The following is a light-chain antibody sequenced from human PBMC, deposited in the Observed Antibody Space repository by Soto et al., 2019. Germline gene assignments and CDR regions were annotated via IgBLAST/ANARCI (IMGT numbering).Light chain of an antibody. Sequence: QSALTQSASVSGSPGQSITISCTGTTSDIGFSYYVSWYQQHPDKAPKLIIYDVSDRPSGVSDRFSGSKSVNTASLTISGLQAEDAADYYCSPYTSSNTYVFGAGTRSPS. CDR2: DVS. J-gene: IGLJ1*01. CDR3: SPYTSSNTYV. CDR1: TSDIGFSYY. V-gene: IGLV2-14*03.